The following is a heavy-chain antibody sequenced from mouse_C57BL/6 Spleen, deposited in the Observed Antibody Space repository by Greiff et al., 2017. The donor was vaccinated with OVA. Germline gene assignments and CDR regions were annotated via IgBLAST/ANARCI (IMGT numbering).Heavy chain of an antibody. D-gene: IGHD2-4*01. CDR1: GYSNTSGYY. Sequence: DSGPGLVKPSQSLSLTCSVTGYSNTSGYYWNWIRQFPGNKLEWMGYISYDGSNNYNPSLKNRISITRDTSKNQFFLKLNSVTTEDTATYYCASHDYGAWFAYWGQGTLVTVSA. CDR2: ISYDGSN. CDR3: ASHDYGAWFAY. J-gene: IGHJ3*01. V-gene: IGHV3-6*01.